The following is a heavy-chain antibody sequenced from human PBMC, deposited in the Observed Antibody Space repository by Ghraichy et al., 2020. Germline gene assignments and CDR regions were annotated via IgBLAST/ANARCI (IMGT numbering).Heavy chain of an antibody. J-gene: IGHJ1*01. CDR2: IYYSGST. D-gene: IGHD2/OR15-2a*01. CDR1: GGSISSGGYY. V-gene: IGHV4-31*03. CDR3: ARGDFSEYFQP. Sequence: TLSLTCTVSGGSISSGGYYWSWIRQHPGKGLEWIGYIYYSGSTYYNPSLKSRVTISVDTSKNQFSLKLSSVTVADTAVYYCARGDFSEYFQPWGPGTLVPLSS.